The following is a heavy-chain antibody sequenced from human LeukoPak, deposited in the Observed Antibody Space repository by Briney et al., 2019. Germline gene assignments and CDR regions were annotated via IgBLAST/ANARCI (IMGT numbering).Heavy chain of an antibody. CDR3: AREVSNGLVPAAPFDY. D-gene: IGHD2-2*01. CDR2: IYTSGST. Sequence: SETLSLTCTVSGGSISSYYWSWIRQPAGKGLEWIGRIYTSGSTNYNPSLKSRVTMSVDTSKNQFSLKLSSVTAADTAVYYCAREVSNGLVPAAPFDYWGQGTLVTVSS. V-gene: IGHV4-4*07. J-gene: IGHJ4*02. CDR1: GGSISSYY.